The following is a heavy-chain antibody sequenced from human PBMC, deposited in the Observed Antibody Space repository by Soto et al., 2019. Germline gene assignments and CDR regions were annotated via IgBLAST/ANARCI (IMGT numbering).Heavy chain of an antibody. D-gene: IGHD3-3*01. CDR1: GGSITSSVTN. CDR2: SHHTRGT. J-gene: IGHJ4*02. V-gene: IGHV4-39*01. CDR3: ASPRQGNYDFLSGYYALEY. Sequence: SQTRSLTCTVAGGSITSSVTNCASARQPPGKGREWILTSHHTRGTYSTYHNPSLKSRVTISVDTSKRQFSLNLRSVTGADTAVYYCASPRQGNYDFLSGYYALEYWSEGALVTVS.